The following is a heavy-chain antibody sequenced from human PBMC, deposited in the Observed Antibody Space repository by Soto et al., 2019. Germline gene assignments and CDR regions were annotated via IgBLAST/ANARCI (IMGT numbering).Heavy chain of an antibody. CDR2: INPSGGST. CDR3: ARDYLFGADFWSGYHPYYYGMDV. Sequence: ASVKVSCKASGYTFTSYYMHWVRQAPGQGLEWMGIINPSGGSTSYAQKFQGRVTMTRDTSTSTVYMELSSLRSEDTAVYYCARDYLFGADFWSGYHPYYYGMDVWGQGTTVTVSS. J-gene: IGHJ6*02. V-gene: IGHV1-46*01. CDR1: GYTFTSYY. D-gene: IGHD3-3*01.